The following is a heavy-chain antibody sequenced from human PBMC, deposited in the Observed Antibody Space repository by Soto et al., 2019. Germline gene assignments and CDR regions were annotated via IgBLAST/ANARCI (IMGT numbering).Heavy chain of an antibody. CDR1: GGSFRGHY. D-gene: IGHD3-10*01. V-gene: IGHV4-34*01. CDR2: INHSGST. J-gene: IGHJ3*02. CDR3: ARGRALLLWFGENAFDI. Sequence: SENLSLTCACYGGSFRGHYWSWIRKPPGKGLEWIGEINHSGSTNYNPSLKSRVTISVDTSKNQFSLKLSSVTAADTAVYYCARGRALLLWFGENAFDIWGQGTMVT.